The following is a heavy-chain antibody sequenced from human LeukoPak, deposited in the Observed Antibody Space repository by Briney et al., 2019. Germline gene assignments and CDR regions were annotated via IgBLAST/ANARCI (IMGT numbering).Heavy chain of an antibody. J-gene: IGHJ4*02. D-gene: IGHD4-23*01. CDR3: ARARYRGNQIDY. Sequence: GASVKVSCKASGYTFTRYYMHWVRQAPGQGLEWMGMINPSADSTSYAQKLQGRVTMTRDTSTNTVYMELSSLISEDTAVYYCARARYRGNQIDYWGQGTLVTVSS. CDR1: GYTFTRYY. V-gene: IGHV1-46*01. CDR2: INPSADST.